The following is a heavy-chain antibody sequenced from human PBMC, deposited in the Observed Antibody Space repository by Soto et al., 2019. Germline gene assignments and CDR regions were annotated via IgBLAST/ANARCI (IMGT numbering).Heavy chain of an antibody. CDR2: VYYSGST. CDR3: ARRKTGPEAFDY. J-gene: IGHJ4*02. CDR1: GDSISTYY. D-gene: IGHD3-10*01. Sequence: SETLSLTCTVSGDSISTYYWTWIRQLPGKGLEWIGYVYYSGSTNYNPSLKNRVTISVDTSKSQFSLNLYSVTAADTAVYYCARRKTGPEAFDYWGPGTLVTVSS. V-gene: IGHV4-59*08.